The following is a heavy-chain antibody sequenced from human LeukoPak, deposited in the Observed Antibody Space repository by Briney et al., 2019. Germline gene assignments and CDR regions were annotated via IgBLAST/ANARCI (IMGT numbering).Heavy chain of an antibody. CDR1: GFTFSSYG. V-gene: IGHV3-30*18. CDR2: ISYDGSNK. Sequence: GRSLRLSCAASGFTFSSYGMHWVRQAPGKGLEGVAVISYDGSNKYYADSVKGRFTISRDNSRNTLYLQMNSLRAEDTAVYYCAKLPMEPGYCSGGSCSDIWGQGTMVTVSS. D-gene: IGHD2-15*01. CDR3: AKLPMEPGYCSGGSCSDI. J-gene: IGHJ3*02.